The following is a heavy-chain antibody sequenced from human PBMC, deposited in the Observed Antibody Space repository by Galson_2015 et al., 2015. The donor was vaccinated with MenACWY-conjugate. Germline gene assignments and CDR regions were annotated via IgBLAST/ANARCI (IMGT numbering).Heavy chain of an antibody. Sequence: ETLSLTCAVAGTSISYTNWWAWFRPPPGKGLEWIRHIHYSRSTYHNPARARLITTSDDTSKTQFALNLGSVPAAATATYYCGERRPRDIGGGFDIWGQGTLATVSS. CDR3: GERRPRDIGGGFDI. J-gene: IGHJ3*02. CDR1: GTSISYTNW. D-gene: IGHD2-15*01. CDR2: IHYSRST. V-gene: IGHV4-4*02.